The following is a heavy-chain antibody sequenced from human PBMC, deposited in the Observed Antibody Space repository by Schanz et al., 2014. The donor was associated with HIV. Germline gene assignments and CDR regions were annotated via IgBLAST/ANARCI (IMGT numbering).Heavy chain of an antibody. CDR3: AKSGQLVTKHYWFDS. J-gene: IGHJ5*01. CDR1: SGSIRTYH. Sequence: QVLLQESGPRLMKPSETVSLTCTVSSGSIRTYHWHWIRQSAGKRLEWIGRVSGSGSTDHNPSLKGRLTMSVDTSNTLFSLKLKSGTAADTAVYYCAKSGQLVTKHYWFDSWGQGTLVIVS. D-gene: IGHD6-6*01. CDR2: VSGSGST. V-gene: IGHV4-4*07.